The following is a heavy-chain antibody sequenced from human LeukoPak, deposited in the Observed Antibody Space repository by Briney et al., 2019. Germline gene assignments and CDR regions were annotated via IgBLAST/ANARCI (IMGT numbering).Heavy chain of an antibody. J-gene: IGHJ6*03. CDR2: MNPNSGNT. D-gene: IGHD3-10*01. CDR3: ARAYGSGSYSDYYYYMDV. CDR1: GGTFNSYD. Sequence: GASVKVSCKASGGTFNSYDINWVRQATGQGLEWMGWMNPNSGNTGYAQKFQGRVTMTRNTSISTAYMELSSLRSEDTAVYYCARAYGSGSYSDYYYYMDVWGKGTTVTISS. V-gene: IGHV1-8*02.